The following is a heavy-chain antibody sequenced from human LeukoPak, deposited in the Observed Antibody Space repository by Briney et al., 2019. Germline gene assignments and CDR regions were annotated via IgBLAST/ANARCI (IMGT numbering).Heavy chain of an antibody. CDR1: GGSIYGFY. CDR3: ARGYGRQTNSGMDV. CDR2: VYFSGST. J-gene: IGHJ6*04. Sequence: SETRSLTCTVSGGSIYGFYWSWIRQFPEKGLEWIGYVYFSGSTNYNPSLESRVTISIDTSKNQFSLKLSSVTAADTAVYYCARGYGRQTNSGMDVWGKGSTVTVSA. V-gene: IGHV4-59*01. D-gene: IGHD5-18*01.